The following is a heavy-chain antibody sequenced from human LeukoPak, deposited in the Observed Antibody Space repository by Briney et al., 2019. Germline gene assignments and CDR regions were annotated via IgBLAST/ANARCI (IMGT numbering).Heavy chain of an antibody. CDR3: ARDGRFGELSDY. CDR2: ISAYNGNT. J-gene: IGHJ4*02. Sequence: GASVKVSCKASGYTFISYGISWVRQAPGQGLEWMGWISAYNGNTNYAQKLQGRVTMTTDTSTSTAYMVLRSLRSDDTAVYHCARDGRFGELSDYWGQGTLVTVSS. D-gene: IGHD3-10*01. CDR1: GYTFISYG. V-gene: IGHV1-18*01.